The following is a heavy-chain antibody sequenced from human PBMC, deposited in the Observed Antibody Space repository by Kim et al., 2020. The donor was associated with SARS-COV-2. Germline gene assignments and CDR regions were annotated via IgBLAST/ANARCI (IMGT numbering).Heavy chain of an antibody. CDR1: GGTFSSYT. Sequence: SVKVSCKASGGTFSSYTISWVRQAPGQGLEWMGRIIPILGIANYAQKFQGRVTITADKSTSTAYMELSSLRSADTAVYYCARIGCSSTSCSTGDLDYWGQGTLVTVSS. CDR2: IIPILGIA. J-gene: IGHJ4*02. D-gene: IGHD2-2*01. CDR3: ARIGCSSTSCSTGDLDY. V-gene: IGHV1-69*02.